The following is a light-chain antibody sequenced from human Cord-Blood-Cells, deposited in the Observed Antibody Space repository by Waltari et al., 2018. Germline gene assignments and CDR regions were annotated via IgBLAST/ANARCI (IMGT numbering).Light chain of an antibody. CDR3: QQSYSTPYT. V-gene: IGKV1-39*01. J-gene: IGKJ2*01. CDR2: AAS. Sequence: DIKMTQSPSSLSASVGDRVTITCRASQSISSYLNWYQQKPGKAPKLLIYAASSLQSGVPSRFRGSGSGTDFTITISSLQPEDFATYYCQQSYSTPYTFGQGTKLEIK. CDR1: QSISSY.